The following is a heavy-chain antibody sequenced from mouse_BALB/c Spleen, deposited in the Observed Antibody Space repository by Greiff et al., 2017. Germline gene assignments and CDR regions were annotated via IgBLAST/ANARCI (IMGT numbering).Heavy chain of an antibody. CDR3: ARDDGYGVDY. V-gene: IGHV1S56*01. Sequence: QVQLQQSGPELVKPGASVRISCKASGYTFTSYYINWVKQRPGQGLEWIGWIYPGNVNTKYNEKFKGKATLTADKSSSTAYMQLSSLTSEDSAVYFCARDDGYGVDYWGQGTTLTVSS. D-gene: IGHD2-2*01. CDR2: IYPGNVNT. CDR1: GYTFTSYY. J-gene: IGHJ2*01.